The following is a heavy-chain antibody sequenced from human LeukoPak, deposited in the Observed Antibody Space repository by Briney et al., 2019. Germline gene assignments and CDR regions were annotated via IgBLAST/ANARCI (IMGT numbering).Heavy chain of an antibody. CDR3: ARDPRNVGLAP. V-gene: IGHV3-74*01. D-gene: IGHD2-15*01. CDR1: GFSLSGYW. CDR2: NNGDGSTT. Sequence: GSLRLSCVASGFSLSGYWMYWVRQAPGKGLMYISRNNGDGSTTNYADVVKGRFTMSRDNVKNTLYLQMNSLRVEDTAVYYCARDPRNVGLAPWGQGTLVTXSS. J-gene: IGHJ5*02.